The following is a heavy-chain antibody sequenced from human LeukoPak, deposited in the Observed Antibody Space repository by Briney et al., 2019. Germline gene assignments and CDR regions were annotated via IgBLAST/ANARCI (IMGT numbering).Heavy chain of an antibody. V-gene: IGHV4-31*03. CDR1: GVSISSGGYH. CDR2: IYYSGST. Sequence: PSQTLSLTCTVSGVSISSGGYHWSWIRQHPEKGLEWIGYIYYSGSTYYNPSLKSRVSISVDTSKNQFSLKLNSVTVADTAAYYCAREADSGTYARYGMDVWGQGTTVTVSS. D-gene: IGHD1-26*01. J-gene: IGHJ6*02. CDR3: AREADSGTYARYGMDV.